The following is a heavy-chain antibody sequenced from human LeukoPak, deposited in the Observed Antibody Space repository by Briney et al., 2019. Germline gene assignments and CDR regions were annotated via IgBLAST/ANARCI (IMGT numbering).Heavy chain of an antibody. CDR3: ARDDSSGFDY. Sequence: SVKVSCKASGGTFSSYAISWVRQAPGQGLEWMGGIIPIFGTANYAQKFQGRVTITADESTSTAYMELRSLRSDDTAVYYCARDDSSGFDYWGQGTLVTVSS. CDR2: IIPIFGTA. D-gene: IGHD3-22*01. V-gene: IGHV1-69*13. CDR1: GGTFSSYA. J-gene: IGHJ4*02.